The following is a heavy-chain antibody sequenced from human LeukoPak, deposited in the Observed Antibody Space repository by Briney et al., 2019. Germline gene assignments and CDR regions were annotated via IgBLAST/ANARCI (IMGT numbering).Heavy chain of an antibody. CDR2: ISSSSSYI. D-gene: IGHD3-16*01. CDR1: GFTFSSYS. V-gene: IGHV3-21*01. J-gene: IGHJ6*02. CDR3: VRGAYYFYGMDV. Sequence: GGSLRLSCAASGFTFSSYSMNWVRQAPGKGLEWVSSISSSSSYIYYADSVKGRFTISRDNAKNSLYLQMNSLRAEDTAVFYCVRGAYYFYGMDVWGQGTSVTASS.